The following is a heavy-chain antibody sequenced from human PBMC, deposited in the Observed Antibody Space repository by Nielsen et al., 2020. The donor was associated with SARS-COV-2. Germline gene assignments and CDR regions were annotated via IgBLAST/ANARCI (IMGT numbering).Heavy chain of an antibody. D-gene: IGHD4-17*01. Sequence: GGSLRLSCAASGFTFSNAWMSWVRQAPGKGLEWVANIKQDGSEKYYVDSVKGRFTISRDNAKNSLYLQMNSLRAEDTAVYYCARDPHPVTTTASYYYGMDVWGQGTTVTVSS. V-gene: IGHV3-7*03. CDR1: GFTFSNAW. CDR3: ARDPHPVTTTASYYYGMDV. J-gene: IGHJ6*02. CDR2: IKQDGSEK.